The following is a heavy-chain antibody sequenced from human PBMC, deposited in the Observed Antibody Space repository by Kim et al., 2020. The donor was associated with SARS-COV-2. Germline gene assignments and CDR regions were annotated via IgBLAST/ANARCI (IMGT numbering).Heavy chain of an antibody. CDR1: GFTVSSNY. V-gene: IGHV3-53*01. CDR2: IYSGGST. J-gene: IGHJ4*02. D-gene: IGHD6-13*01. Sequence: GGSLRLSCAASGFTVSSNYMSWVRQAPGKGLEWVSVIYSGGSTYYADSVKGRFTISRDNSKNTLYLQMNSLRAEDTSVYYCARGLFGYSSSWYAPYFDYWGQGTLVTVSS. CDR3: ARGLFGYSSSWYAPYFDY.